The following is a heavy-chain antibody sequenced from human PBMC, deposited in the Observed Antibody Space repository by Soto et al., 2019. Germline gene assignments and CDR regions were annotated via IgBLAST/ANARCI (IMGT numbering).Heavy chain of an antibody. V-gene: IGHV4-34*01. CDR3: ARGRVYEYSSSSGPYRLDY. CDR2: INHSGST. D-gene: IGHD6-6*01. CDR1: GGSFSGYY. J-gene: IGHJ4*02. Sequence: PSETLSLTCAVYGGSFSGYYWSWIRQPPGKGLEWIGEINHSGSTNYNPSLKSRVTISVDTSKNQFSLKLSSVTAADTAVYYCARGRVYEYSSSSGPYRLDYWGQGTLVTVSS.